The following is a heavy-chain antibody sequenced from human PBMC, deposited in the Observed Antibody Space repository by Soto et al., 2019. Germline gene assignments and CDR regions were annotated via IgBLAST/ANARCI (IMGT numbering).Heavy chain of an antibody. Sequence: SETLSLTCAVYGGSFSGYYWSWIRQPPGKGLEWIGEINHSGSTNYNPSLKSRVTISVDKSKNHFSLKLSSVTAADTAVYYCARSEATGLDHWGQGTQVTVSS. CDR2: INHSGST. V-gene: IGHV4-34*01. D-gene: IGHD1-26*01. CDR1: GGSFSGYY. J-gene: IGHJ4*02. CDR3: ARSEATGLDH.